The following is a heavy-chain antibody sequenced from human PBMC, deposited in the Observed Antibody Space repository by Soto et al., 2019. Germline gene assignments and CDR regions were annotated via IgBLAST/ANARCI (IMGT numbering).Heavy chain of an antibody. V-gene: IGHV3-53*04. D-gene: IGHD3-9*01. CDR2: IYSGGST. Sequence: PGGSLRLSCAASGFTVSSNYMSWVRQAPGKGLEWVSVIYSGGSTYYADSVKGRFTISRHNSKNTLYLQMNSLRAEDTAVYYCARTYYDMLTGYYSALSGAFDIWGQGTMLTVSS. CDR3: ARTYYDMLTGYYSALSGAFDI. CDR1: GFTVSSNY. J-gene: IGHJ3*02.